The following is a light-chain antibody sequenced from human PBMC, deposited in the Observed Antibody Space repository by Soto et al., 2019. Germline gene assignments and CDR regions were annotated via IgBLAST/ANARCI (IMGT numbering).Light chain of an antibody. J-gene: IGKJ1*01. CDR3: QQYGSSPRT. V-gene: IGKV3-20*01. Sequence: EIVLAQSPGTLSLSPGERATLSCRARQSVISNFLAWYQQKPGQAPWLLIWGASNRAGGVPDRFSGSGSGTDFTLTISRLEPEDFAVYYCQQYGSSPRTFGQGTKVEI. CDR1: QSVISNF. CDR2: GAS.